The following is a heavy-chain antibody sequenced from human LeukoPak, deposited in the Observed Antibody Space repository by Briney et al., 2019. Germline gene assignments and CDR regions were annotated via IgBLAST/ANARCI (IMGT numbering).Heavy chain of an antibody. D-gene: IGHD2-15*01. Sequence: GGSLRLSCAASGFPLSSYSINWVRQAPGKGLEWISYISSSGSAIYYVDSVKGRFTVSRDNAKNSLFLQMNSPRAEDTAVYYCVRVKGSYFDYWGQGALVTVSS. CDR1: GFPLSSYS. CDR2: ISSSGSAI. V-gene: IGHV3-48*01. CDR3: VRVKGSYFDY. J-gene: IGHJ4*02.